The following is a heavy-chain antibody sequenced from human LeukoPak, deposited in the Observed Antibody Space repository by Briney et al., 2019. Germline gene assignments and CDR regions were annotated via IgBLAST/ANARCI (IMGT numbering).Heavy chain of an antibody. D-gene: IGHD2-21*02. J-gene: IGHJ1*01. V-gene: IGHV3-23*01. CDR1: AFTFSSSA. CDR2: ISSDGGNT. Sequence: GGSLRLSCATSAFTFSSSAMSWVRQAPGKGLEWVSAISSDGGNTYYADSVKGRFTISRDNSRNTLYLQMNSLRVEDMAVYYCARGYCGGDCYGDWGQGTLVTVSS. CDR3: ARGYCGGDCYGD.